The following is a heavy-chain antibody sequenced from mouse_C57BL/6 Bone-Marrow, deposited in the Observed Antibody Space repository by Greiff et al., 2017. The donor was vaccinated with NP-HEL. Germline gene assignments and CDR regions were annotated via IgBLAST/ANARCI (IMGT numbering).Heavy chain of an antibody. D-gene: IGHD2-4*01. J-gene: IGHJ3*01. CDR3: ARCYDYPAWFAY. CDR2: IDPSDSYT. Sequence: VQLQQPGAELVKPGASVKLSCKASGYTFTSYWMQWVKQRPGQGLEWIGEIDPSDSYTNYNQKFKGKATLTVDTSSSTAYMQLSSLTSEDSAVYYCARCYDYPAWFAYWGQGTLVTVSA. V-gene: IGHV1-50*01. CDR1: GYTFTSYW.